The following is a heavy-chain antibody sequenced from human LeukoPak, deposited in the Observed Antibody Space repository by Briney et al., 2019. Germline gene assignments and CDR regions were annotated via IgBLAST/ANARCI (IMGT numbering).Heavy chain of an antibody. CDR3: ARVTYYDSSGYYPPYYYYGMDV. D-gene: IGHD3-22*01. Sequence: SVKVSCKASGGTFSSYAISWVRQAPGQGLEWMGRIIPILGIAIYAQKFQGRVTITADKSTSTAYMELSSLRSEDTAVYYCARVTYYDSSGYYPPYYYYGMDVWGQGTTVTVSS. J-gene: IGHJ6*02. CDR1: GGTFSSYA. V-gene: IGHV1-69*04. CDR2: IIPILGIA.